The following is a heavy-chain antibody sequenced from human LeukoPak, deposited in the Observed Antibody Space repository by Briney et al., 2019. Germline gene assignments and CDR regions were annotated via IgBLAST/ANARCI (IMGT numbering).Heavy chain of an antibody. V-gene: IGHV3-7*01. CDR1: GFALSAYA. D-gene: IGHD1-26*01. Sequence: GGSLRLSCAASGFALSAYAMSWVRQAPGKGLEWVANIKQDGSDKYYVDSVKGRFTISRDNAKNSLYLQMNSLRAEDTAVYYCASGSGSLRFDPWGQGTLITVYS. J-gene: IGHJ5*02. CDR2: IKQDGSDK. CDR3: ASGSGSLRFDP.